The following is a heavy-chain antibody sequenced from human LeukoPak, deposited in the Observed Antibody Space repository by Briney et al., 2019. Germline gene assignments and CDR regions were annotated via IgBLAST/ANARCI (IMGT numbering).Heavy chain of an antibody. D-gene: IGHD3-9*01. Sequence: ASETLSLTCTVTGGSISSYYWSWIRQPPGKGLEWIGYIHYSGNTNYNPSLKSRVTMSVDTSKNQFSLKLSSVTAADTAVYSCARLVTGYYIDYWGQGTLVTVSS. V-gene: IGHV4-59*01. CDR1: GGSISSYY. CDR3: ARLVTGYYIDY. J-gene: IGHJ4*02. CDR2: IHYSGNT.